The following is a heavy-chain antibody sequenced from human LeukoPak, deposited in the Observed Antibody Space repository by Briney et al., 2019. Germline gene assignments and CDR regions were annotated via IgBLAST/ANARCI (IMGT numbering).Heavy chain of an antibody. V-gene: IGHV3-21*05. D-gene: IGHD5-12*01. Sequence: GGSLRLSCAASGFTFSSYEMNWVRQAPGKGLEWVSYISSSSSYIYYADSVKGRFTISRDNAKNSLYLQMNSLRAEDTAVYYCARPHLGYSDLVYWGQGTLVTVSS. J-gene: IGHJ4*02. CDR2: ISSSSSYI. CDR3: ARPHLGYSDLVY. CDR1: GFTFSSYE.